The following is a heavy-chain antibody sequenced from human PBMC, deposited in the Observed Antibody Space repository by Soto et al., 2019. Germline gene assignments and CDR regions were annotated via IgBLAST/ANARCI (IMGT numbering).Heavy chain of an antibody. CDR2: ISAYNGNT. Sequence: QVQLVQSGAEVKKPGASVKVSCKASGYTFTSYGISWVRQAPGQGLEWMGWISAYNGNTNYAQKLQGRVTMTTDTSXSXXYMELRSLRSDDTAVYYCARDKLGSGWYRGDPDDYWGQGTLVTVSS. V-gene: IGHV1-18*01. CDR1: GYTFTSYG. J-gene: IGHJ4*02. CDR3: ARDKLGSGWYRGDPDDY. D-gene: IGHD6-19*01.